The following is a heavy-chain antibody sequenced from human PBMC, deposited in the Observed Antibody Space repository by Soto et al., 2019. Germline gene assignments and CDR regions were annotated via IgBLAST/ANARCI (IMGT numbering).Heavy chain of an antibody. V-gene: IGHV3-15*01. CDR2: IKSKTDVGTT. J-gene: IGHJ4*02. CDR3: TTDRYCSGGSCYGGIDY. Sequence: GGSLRLSCAASGFTFSNAWMSWVRQAPGKGLEWVGRIKSKTDVGTTDYAAPVKGRFTISRDDSKNTLYLQMNSLKTEDTAVYYCTTDRYCSGGSCYGGIDYWGQGTLVTVSS. CDR1: GFTFSNAW. D-gene: IGHD2-15*01.